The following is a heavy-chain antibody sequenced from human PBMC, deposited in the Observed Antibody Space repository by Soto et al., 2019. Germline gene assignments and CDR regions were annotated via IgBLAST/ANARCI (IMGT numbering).Heavy chain of an antibody. Sequence: ASVKVSCKASGGTFSSYAISWVRQAPGQGLEWMGGIIPIFGTANYAQKFQGRVTITADESTNTAYMELSSLRSEDTAVYYCARVNYDFWSGYYQNWFDPWGQGTLVTVSS. CDR2: IIPIFGTA. V-gene: IGHV1-69*13. D-gene: IGHD3-3*01. J-gene: IGHJ5*02. CDR1: GGTFSSYA. CDR3: ARVNYDFWSGYYQNWFDP.